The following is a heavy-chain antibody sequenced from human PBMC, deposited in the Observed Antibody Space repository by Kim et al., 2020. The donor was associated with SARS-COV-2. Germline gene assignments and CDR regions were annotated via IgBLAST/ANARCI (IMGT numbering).Heavy chain of an antibody. D-gene: IGHD2-2*01. CDR3: ARGFEDIVVVPAAMGYYF. V-gene: IGHV4-34*01. J-gene: IGHJ4*01. CDR2: INHSGST. Sequence: SETLSLTCAVYGGSFSGYYWSWIRQPPGKGLEWIGEINHSGSTNYNPSLKSRVTISVDTSKNQFSLKLSSVTAADTAVYYCARGFEDIVVVPAAMGYYF. CDR1: GGSFSGYY.